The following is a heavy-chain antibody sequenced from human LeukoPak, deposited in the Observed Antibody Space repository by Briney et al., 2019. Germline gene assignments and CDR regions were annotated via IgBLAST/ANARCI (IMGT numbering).Heavy chain of an antibody. CDR2: ISGSGVGT. Sequence: PGGSLRLSCAASGFTFRNSAMSWVRQAPGKGLEWVSTISGSGVGTYYADSVKGRFTISRDNFKNTLYLQMNSLRAEDTAVYYCPKNNWNDMPFVDDWGQGTLVTVSS. V-gene: IGHV3-23*01. CDR3: PKNNWNDMPFVDD. D-gene: IGHD1-20*01. J-gene: IGHJ4*02. CDR1: GFTFRNSA.